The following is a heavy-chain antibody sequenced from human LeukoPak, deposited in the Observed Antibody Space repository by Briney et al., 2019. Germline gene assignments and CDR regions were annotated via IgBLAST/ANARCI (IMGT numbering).Heavy chain of an antibody. Sequence: PSETLSLTCTVSAGSISIYYWSWFRQPPGKGLEWIGYAYYNRSTNYNPSLKSRVTIFVDTSKSQFSLKLRSVTAADTALYYCARANWELIFDYWGQGILVTVSS. D-gene: IGHD7-27*01. CDR1: AGSISIYY. V-gene: IGHV4-59*01. CDR3: ARANWELIFDY. J-gene: IGHJ4*02. CDR2: AYYNRST.